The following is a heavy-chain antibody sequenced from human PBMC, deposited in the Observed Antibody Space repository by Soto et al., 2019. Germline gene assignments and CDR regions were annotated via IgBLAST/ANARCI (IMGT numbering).Heavy chain of an antibody. D-gene: IGHD5-18*01. Sequence: GGSLRLSCAASGFTLSDYYMSWIRQAPGKGLEWVSYISSSGSSIYYADSVKGRFTISRDYSKSIAYLQMNSLKTEDTAVYYCTRVGHTTVVTSFDYWGQGTLVTAPQ. CDR2: ISSSGSSI. CDR1: GFTLSDYY. J-gene: IGHJ4*02. V-gene: IGHV3-11*01. CDR3: TRVGHTTVVTSFDY.